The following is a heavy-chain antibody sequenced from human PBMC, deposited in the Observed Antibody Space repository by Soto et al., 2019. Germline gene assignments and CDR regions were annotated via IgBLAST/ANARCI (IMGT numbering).Heavy chain of an antibody. D-gene: IGHD6-19*01. CDR3: ARDRQLYGAGWGMTDSFDV. J-gene: IGHJ3*01. CDR2: ITNSGNMI. V-gene: IGHV3-48*01. CDR1: GFNFDKYS. Sequence: EVQLVESGGGLGQPGGSLRLSCVGSGFNFDKYSLVWIRQAPGKGLEWLSYITNSGNMIYYADSVKGRFTISRDNARNSLYLQMDSLTVDDTAIYYCARDRQLYGAGWGMTDSFDVWGQGTMVTVSS.